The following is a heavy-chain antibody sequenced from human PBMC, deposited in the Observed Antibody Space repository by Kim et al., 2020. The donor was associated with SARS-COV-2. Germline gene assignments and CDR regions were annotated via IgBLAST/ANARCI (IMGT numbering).Heavy chain of an antibody. CDR1: GFTFRSYS. CDR2: ISSSSGYK. D-gene: IGHD1-26*01. Sequence: GGSLRLSCAASGFTFRSYSMNWVRQAPGKGLEWVSCISSSSGYKCYADSVKGRFTISRDNTKNSLYLQMNNLRAEDTAVYYCAREGGANSGSHDGQFDPWGQGTLVTVSS. V-gene: IGHV3-21*01. CDR3: AREGGANSGSHDGQFDP. J-gene: IGHJ5*02.